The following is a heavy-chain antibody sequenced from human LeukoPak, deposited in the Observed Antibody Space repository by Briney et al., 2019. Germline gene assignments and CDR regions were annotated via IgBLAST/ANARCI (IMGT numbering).Heavy chain of an antibody. D-gene: IGHD3-10*01. CDR3: ARAGDSDTYYCPFQH. CDR1: GGSISSYY. J-gene: IGHJ1*01. V-gene: IGHV4-59*12. CDR2: IYHSGST. Sequence: SETVSLTCTVSGGSISSYYWSWIRQPPGKGLEWIGYIYHSGSTYYNPSLKSRVTISVDRSKNQFSLKLSSVTAADTAVYYCARAGDSDTYYCPFQHWGQGTLVTVSS.